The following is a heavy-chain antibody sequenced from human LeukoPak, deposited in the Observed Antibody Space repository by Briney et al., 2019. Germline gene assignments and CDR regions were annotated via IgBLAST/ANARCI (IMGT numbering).Heavy chain of an antibody. J-gene: IGHJ6*02. CDR2: IYTGGTT. CDR1: GFTFSSNY. D-gene: IGHD6-13*01. CDR3: AREAAGYHYYYGMDV. Sequence: GGSLRLSCATSGFTFSSNYMSWVRQAPGKGLEWVTLIYTGGTTSYADSVKGRFTISRDNSKNTLYLQMDSLRAEDTAVYYYAREAAGYHYYYGMDVWGQGTTVTVSS. V-gene: IGHV3-53*01.